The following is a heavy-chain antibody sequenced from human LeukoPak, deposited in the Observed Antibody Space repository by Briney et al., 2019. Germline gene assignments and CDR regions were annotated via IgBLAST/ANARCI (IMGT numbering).Heavy chain of an antibody. Sequence: GGSLRLSCAASGFTFSSYAMNWVRQAPGKGLEWVSGISGSGRNTYYADSVKGRFTISRDNSKNTLYLQMNSLRADDTAIYYCAKEGSLLRWSDFDYFDYWGRGILVTISS. CDR2: ISGSGRNT. D-gene: IGHD4-23*01. CDR3: AKEGSLLRWSDFDYFDY. J-gene: IGHJ4*02. V-gene: IGHV3-23*01. CDR1: GFTFSSYA.